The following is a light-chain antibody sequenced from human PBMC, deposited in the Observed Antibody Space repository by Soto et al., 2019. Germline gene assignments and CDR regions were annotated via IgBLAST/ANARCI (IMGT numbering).Light chain of an antibody. CDR3: QQYGSSPLT. V-gene: IGKV3-20*01. CDR2: RAS. Sequence: IVMTQSPGTLSLSPGERATLTCRASQSVSSSFLAWYQQKPGQAPRLLISRASSRATGIPDRFSGSGSGTDFTLTINRLEPEDFAVYYCQQYGSSPLTFGGGTNVEIK. J-gene: IGKJ4*01. CDR1: QSVSSSF.